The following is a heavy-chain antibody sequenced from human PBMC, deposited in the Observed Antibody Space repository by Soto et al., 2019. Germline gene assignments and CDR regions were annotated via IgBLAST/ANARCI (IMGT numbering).Heavy chain of an antibody. D-gene: IGHD5-12*01. J-gene: IGHJ4*02. Sequence: GGSLRLSCAASGFTFSSYSMNWVRQAPGKGLEWVSSISSSSSYIYYADSVKGRFTISRDNAKNSLYLQMNSMRAEDTAVYYCARGGDGYNKFDYWGQGTLVTVSS. CDR1: GFTFSSYS. CDR3: ARGGDGYNKFDY. CDR2: ISSSSSYI. V-gene: IGHV3-21*01.